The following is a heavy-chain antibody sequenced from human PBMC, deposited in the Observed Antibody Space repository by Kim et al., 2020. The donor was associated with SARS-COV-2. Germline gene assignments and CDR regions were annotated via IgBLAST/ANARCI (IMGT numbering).Heavy chain of an antibody. Sequence: SETLSLTCTVSGGSISSGGYYWSWIRQHPGKGLEWIGYIYYSGSTYYNPSLKSRVTISVDTSKNQFSLKLSSVTAADTAVYYCARGHSSGWGFDYWGQGTLVTVSS. CDR3: ARGHSSGWGFDY. D-gene: IGHD6-19*01. CDR2: IYYSGST. V-gene: IGHV4-31*03. CDR1: GGSISSGGYY. J-gene: IGHJ4*02.